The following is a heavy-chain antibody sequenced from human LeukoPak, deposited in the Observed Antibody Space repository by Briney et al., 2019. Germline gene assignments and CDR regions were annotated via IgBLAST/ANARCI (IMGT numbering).Heavy chain of an antibody. CDR2: ISSDGSRT. Sequence: GGSLRLSCAASGFTFSSYWMHWVRQAPGKGLVWVTRISSDGSRTTYADTVKGRFTVSRDNAKDTLYLQMNSLTVEDTAMYYCVRGTGYLLFDSWGQGTLVTVSS. CDR3: VRGTGYLLFDS. J-gene: IGHJ4*02. D-gene: IGHD6-25*01. CDR1: GFTFSSYW. V-gene: IGHV3-74*01.